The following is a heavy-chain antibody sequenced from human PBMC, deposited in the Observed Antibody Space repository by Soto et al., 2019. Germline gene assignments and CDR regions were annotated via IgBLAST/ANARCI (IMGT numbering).Heavy chain of an antibody. CDR1: GASISSYY. Sequence: QVQLQESGPGLVKPSETLSLSCTVSGASISSYYWRWIRQPPGKTLEWIGYISSSWGTDYNPSLTSRVAISIDTSISQFAPKLNSVTAADTAVYDCVSRGFGNLRGLVDVWGQGPTVTVSS. CDR2: ISSSWGT. CDR3: VSRGFGNLRGLVDV. D-gene: IGHD3-10*01. J-gene: IGHJ6*02. V-gene: IGHV4-59*08.